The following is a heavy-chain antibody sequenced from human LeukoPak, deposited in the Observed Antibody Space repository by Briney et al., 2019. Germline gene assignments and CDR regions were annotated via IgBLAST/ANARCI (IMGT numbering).Heavy chain of an antibody. D-gene: IGHD3-22*01. J-gene: IGHJ2*01. CDR3: ARDRSSVDYWYFDL. Sequence: PGGSLRLSCAASGFTFDDYGMSWVRQAPGKRLEWVSGINWNGGSTGYADSVKGRFTISRDNAKNSLYLQMNSLRAEDTALYYCARDRSSVDYWYFDLWGRGTLVTVSS. CDR1: GFTFDDYG. V-gene: IGHV3-20*04. CDR2: INWNGGST.